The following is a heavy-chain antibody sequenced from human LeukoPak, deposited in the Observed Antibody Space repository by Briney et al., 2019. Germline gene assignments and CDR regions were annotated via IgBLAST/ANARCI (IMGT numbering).Heavy chain of an antibody. CDR2: INQEGSEK. J-gene: IGHJ6*02. V-gene: IGHV3-7*04. CDR1: GFIFSNYW. CDR3: ARGDDDYRSLIYYYYGMDV. Sequence: GGSLRLSCSASGFIFSNYWMNWVRQAPGKGLEWVASINQEGSEKHYVDSVKGRFTISRDNAKNSLYLQMNSLRAEDTAVYYCARGDDDYRSLIYYYYGMDVWGQGTTVTVSS. D-gene: IGHD5-12*01.